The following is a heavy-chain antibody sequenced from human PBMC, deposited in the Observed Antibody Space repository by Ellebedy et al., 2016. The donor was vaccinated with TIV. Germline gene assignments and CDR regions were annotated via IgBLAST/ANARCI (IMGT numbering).Heavy chain of an antibody. CDR3: ARTDSDYDFWSGYYAAFDI. CDR1: GYTFTSYG. J-gene: IGHJ3*02. V-gene: IGHV1-8*02. D-gene: IGHD3-3*01. CDR2: MNPNSGNT. Sequence: ASVKVSXKASGYTFTSYGISWVRQATGQGLEWMGWMNPNSGNTGYAQKFQGRVTMTRNTSISTAYMELSSLRSEDTAVYYCARTDSDYDFWSGYYAAFDIWGQGTMVTVSS.